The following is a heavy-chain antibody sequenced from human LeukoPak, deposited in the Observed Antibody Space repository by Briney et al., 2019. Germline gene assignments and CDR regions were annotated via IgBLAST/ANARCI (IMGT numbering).Heavy chain of an antibody. CDR2: IKSKTYGRTT. V-gene: IGHV3-15*01. CDR1: GFTFSDAW. J-gene: IGHJ4*02. CDR3: TAWLCSGDPSSN. Sequence: PGGSLRLSCAASGFTFSDAWLSWGRQAPGKGLEWVGRIKSKTYGRTTDYAAPVKGRFTISRDDSKDTLFLQMNSLRTEDTAVYYCTAWLCSGDPSSNWGQGTLVTVSS. D-gene: IGHD3-10*02.